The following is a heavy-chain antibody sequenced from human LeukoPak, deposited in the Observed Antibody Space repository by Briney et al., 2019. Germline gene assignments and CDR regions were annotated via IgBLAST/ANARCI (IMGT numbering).Heavy chain of an antibody. CDR2: ISSTGDYI. CDR3: VSGNDPDSAWESYRLDAFDI. V-gene: IGHV3-21*01. J-gene: IGHJ3*02. D-gene: IGHD3-16*02. Sequence: PGGSLRLSCAASGYTFRHYSINWIRQAPGKGLEWVSSISSTGDYIYYADSVRGRCTISRDNAKSSLFLQMDSLGAEDTAVYYCVSGNDPDSAWESYRLDAFDIWGQGTTVIVSS. CDR1: GYTFRHYS.